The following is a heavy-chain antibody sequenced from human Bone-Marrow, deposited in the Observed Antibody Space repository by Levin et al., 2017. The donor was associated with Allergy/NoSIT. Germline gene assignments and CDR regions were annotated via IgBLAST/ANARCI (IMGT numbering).Heavy chain of an antibody. CDR2: ISSSGSTI. Sequence: GESLKISCAASGFTFSSYEMNWVRQAPGKGLEWVSYISSSGSTIYYADSVKGRFTISRDNAKNSLYLQMNSLRAEDTAVYYCARDGGDDYYGSGSYFGLAWGQGTLVTVSS. J-gene: IGHJ5*02. D-gene: IGHD3-10*01. V-gene: IGHV3-48*03. CDR3: ARDGGDDYYGSGSYFGLA. CDR1: GFTFSSYE.